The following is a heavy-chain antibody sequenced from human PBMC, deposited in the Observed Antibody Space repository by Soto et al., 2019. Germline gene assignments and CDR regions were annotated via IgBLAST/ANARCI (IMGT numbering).Heavy chain of an antibody. J-gene: IGHJ1*01. V-gene: IGHV3-23*01. CDR3: AKDREVVPAATSLQH. CDR2: ISGSGGST. CDR1: GFTFSSYA. Sequence: PGGSLRLSCAASGFTFSSYAMSWVRQAPGKGLEWVSAISGSGGSTYYADSVKGRFTISRDNSKNTLYLQMNSLRAEDTAVYYCAKDREVVPAATSLQHWGQGTLVTVSS. D-gene: IGHD2-2*01.